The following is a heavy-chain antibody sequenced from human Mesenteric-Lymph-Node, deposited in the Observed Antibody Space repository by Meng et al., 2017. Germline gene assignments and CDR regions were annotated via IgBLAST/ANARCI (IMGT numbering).Heavy chain of an antibody. CDR1: GFTFSSYE. J-gene: IGHJ4*02. D-gene: IGHD6-13*01. CDR2: ISSSGSTI. V-gene: IGHV3-48*03. Sequence: GGSLRLSCAASGFTFSSYEMNWVRQAPGKGLEWVSYISSSGSTIYYADSVKGRFTISRDNAKNSLYLELNSLRAEDTAVYYCARIGYSSSSTDYWGLGTLVTVSS. CDR3: ARIGYSSSSTDY.